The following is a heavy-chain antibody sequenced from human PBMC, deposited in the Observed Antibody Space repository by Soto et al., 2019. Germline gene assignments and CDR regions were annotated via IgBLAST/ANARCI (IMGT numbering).Heavy chain of an antibody. J-gene: IGHJ6*02. Sequence: GGSLRLSCAASGFTFSNAWMSWVRQAPGKGLEWVGHIKSKTDGGTTDYAAPVKGRFTISRDDSKNTLYLQMNSLKTEDTAVYYCTTGRRELLRPYYYYGMDVWGQGTTVTVSS. CDR1: GFTFSNAW. CDR2: IKSKTDGGTT. D-gene: IGHD1-26*01. CDR3: TTGRRELLRPYYYYGMDV. V-gene: IGHV3-15*01.